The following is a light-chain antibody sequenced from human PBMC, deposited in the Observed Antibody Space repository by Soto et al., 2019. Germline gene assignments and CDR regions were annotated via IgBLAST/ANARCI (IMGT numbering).Light chain of an antibody. CDR2: DAS. Sequence: EIVLTQSPGTLSFSPGERATLSCRASQTVSSSYLAWYQQQPGQAPRLLIYDASTRATGIPDRFSGSGSGTDLTLTISRLEPEDFAVDYCQQDSRSPHTFGGGTKVEIK. CDR3: QQDSRSPHT. J-gene: IGKJ4*01. V-gene: IGKV3-20*01. CDR1: QTVSSSY.